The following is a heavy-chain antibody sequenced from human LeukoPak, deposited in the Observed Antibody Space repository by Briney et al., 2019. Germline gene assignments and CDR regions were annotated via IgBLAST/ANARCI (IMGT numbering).Heavy chain of an antibody. J-gene: IGHJ4*02. CDR3: AKERRSEGYFDY. CDR2: ISGSGGST. Sequence: GGSLRLSCAASGFSFSTNAMSWVRQAPGKGLEWVSAISGSGGSTYYADSVKGRFTISRDKSKNTLYLQMNSLRAEDTAVYYCAKERRSEGYFDYWGQGTLVTVSS. V-gene: IGHV3-23*01. CDR1: GFSFSTNA.